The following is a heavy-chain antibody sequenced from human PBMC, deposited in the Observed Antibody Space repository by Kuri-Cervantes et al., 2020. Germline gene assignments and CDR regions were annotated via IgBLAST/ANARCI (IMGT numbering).Heavy chain of an antibody. V-gene: IGHV4-4*02. CDR2: IFHTGTT. CDR1: GGSVSSADW. J-gene: IGHJ3*02. CDR3: ARDDDGYDI. Sequence: SETLSLTCSVSGGSVSSADWWSWVRQTPGKGLEWIGEIFHTGTTNYNASLKSRVTISLDTSKMQFSLKLDSVTAADTALYFCARDDDGYDIWGQGTMVTVSS.